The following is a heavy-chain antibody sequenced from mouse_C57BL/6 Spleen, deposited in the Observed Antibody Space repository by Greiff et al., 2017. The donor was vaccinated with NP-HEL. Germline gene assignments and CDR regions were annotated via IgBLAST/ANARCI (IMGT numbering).Heavy chain of an antibody. J-gene: IGHJ4*01. CDR3: ARYYGSSYESAMDY. D-gene: IGHD1-1*01. CDR1: GFTFSSYA. Sequence: EVMLVESGGGLVKPGGSLKLSCAASGFTFSSYAMSWVRQTPEKRLEWVATISDGGSYTYYPDNVKGRFTISRDNAKNNLYLQMSHLKSEDTAMYYCARYYGSSYESAMDYWGQGTSVTVSS. V-gene: IGHV5-4*03. CDR2: ISDGGSYT.